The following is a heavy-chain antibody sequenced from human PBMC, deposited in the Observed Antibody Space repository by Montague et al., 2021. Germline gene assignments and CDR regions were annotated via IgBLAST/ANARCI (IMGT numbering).Heavy chain of an antibody. CDR2: IYSSGNT. Sequence: SLRLSCAASGFTVSSNYMSWVRQAPGQGLERVSLIYSSGNTNYADSVKDRFTISRDNSKNMVYLQMNSLRAEDTAVYFCARHFDRSGYRHFDIWGQGTMVTVSS. D-gene: IGHD3-22*01. CDR3: ARHFDRSGYRHFDI. CDR1: GFTVSSNY. J-gene: IGHJ3*02. V-gene: IGHV3-53*01.